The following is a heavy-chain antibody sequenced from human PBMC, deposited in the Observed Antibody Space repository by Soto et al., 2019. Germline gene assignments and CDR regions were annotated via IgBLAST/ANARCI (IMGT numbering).Heavy chain of an antibody. Sequence: GGSLRLSCATSGFTFSSYWMSWVRQAPGKGLEWVANIKQDGSEKYYVDSVKGRFTISRDNAKNSLYLQMNSLRAEDTAVYYCARGLTVVRGVIIRTYYYYYGMDVWGQGTTVTVSS. D-gene: IGHD3-10*01. CDR2: IKQDGSEK. CDR1: GFTFSSYW. J-gene: IGHJ6*02. V-gene: IGHV3-7*03. CDR3: ARGLTVVRGVIIRTYYYYYGMDV.